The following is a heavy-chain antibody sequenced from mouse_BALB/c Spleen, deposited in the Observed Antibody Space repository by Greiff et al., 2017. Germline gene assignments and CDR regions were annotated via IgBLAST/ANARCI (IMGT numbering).Heavy chain of an antibody. V-gene: IGHV1-80*01. CDR3: ARGGGPAWFAY. CDR2: IYPGDGDT. Sequence: VQLQQSGAELVRPGSSVKISCKASGYAFSSYWMNWVKQRPGQGLEWIGQIYPGDGDTNYNGKFKGKATLTADKSSSTAYMQLSSLTSEDSAVYCCARGGGPAWFAYWGQGTLVTVSA. CDR1: GYAFSSYW. J-gene: IGHJ3*01.